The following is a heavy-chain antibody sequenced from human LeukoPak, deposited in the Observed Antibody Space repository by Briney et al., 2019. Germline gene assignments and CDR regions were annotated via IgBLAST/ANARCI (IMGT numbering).Heavy chain of an antibody. J-gene: IGHJ4*02. D-gene: IGHD3-22*01. CDR2: ISYDGSNK. CDR3: ARAGSYDSSGYSPVDLGY. CDR1: GFTFSSYA. V-gene: IGHV3-30*01. Sequence: PGGSLRLSCAASGFTFSSYAMHWVRQAPGKGLEWVAVISYDGSNKYYADSVKGRFTISRDNSKNTLYLQMNSLRAEDTAVYYCARAGSYDSSGYSPVDLGYWGQGTLVTVSS.